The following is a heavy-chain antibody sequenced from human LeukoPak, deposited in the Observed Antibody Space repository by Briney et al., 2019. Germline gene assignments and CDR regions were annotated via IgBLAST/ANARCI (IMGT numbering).Heavy chain of an antibody. V-gene: IGHV1-2*04. CDR1: GFTFTAYY. CDR2: IKPNSYGT. D-gene: IGHD2-15*01. CDR3: ERERAYCSGGSCYHFDY. Sequence: GASVRLSCTASGFTFTAYYMHWVRQAPGQGLEWMGCIKPNSYGTNYAEKLQGWVTMTRDTSISTAYMELNRLRSDDTAVYYCERERAYCSGGSCYHFDYWGQGTLVTVSS. J-gene: IGHJ4*02.